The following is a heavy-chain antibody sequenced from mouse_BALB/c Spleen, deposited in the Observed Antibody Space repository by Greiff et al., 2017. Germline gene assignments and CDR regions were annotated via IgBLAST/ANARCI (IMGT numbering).Heavy chain of an antibody. Sequence: VQLQQSGPALVKPGASVKMSCKASGYTFTSYVMHWVKQKPGQGLEWIGYINPYNDGTKYNEKFKGKATLTSDKSSSTAYMELSSLTSEDSAVYYCARSGGSSYGYYAMDYWGQGTSVTVSS. CDR2: INPYNDGT. D-gene: IGHD1-1*01. CDR3: ARSGGSSYGYYAMDY. J-gene: IGHJ4*01. V-gene: IGHV1-14*01. CDR1: GYTFTSYV.